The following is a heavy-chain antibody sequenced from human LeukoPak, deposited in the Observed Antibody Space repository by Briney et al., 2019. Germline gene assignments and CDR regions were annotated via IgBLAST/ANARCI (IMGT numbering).Heavy chain of an antibody. CDR1: GGSISNYY. D-gene: IGHD6-19*01. CDR3: ARGGRSSGPYYYYMAV. CDR2: IYTSGST. J-gene: IGHJ6*03. Sequence: NPSETLSLTCTVSGGSISNYYWSWIRQPAGKGLEWIGRIYTSGSTNYNPSLKSRVTVSLDTSNNQFSLKLSSVTAADTAVYYCARGGRSSGPYYYYMAVWGKGTTVTVSS. V-gene: IGHV4-4*07.